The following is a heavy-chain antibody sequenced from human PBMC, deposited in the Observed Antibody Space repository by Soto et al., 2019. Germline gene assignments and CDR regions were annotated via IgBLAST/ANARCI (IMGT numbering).Heavy chain of an antibody. CDR2: IYYSGTT. D-gene: IGHD1-26*01. J-gene: IGHJ5*02. CDR3: ARQKWEQPKWFDP. V-gene: IGHV4-39*01. Sequence: QLQLQESGPGLVKPSETLSLTCSLSGGSISSTFYYWGWIRQPPGKGLEWIGSIYYSGTTFYNASLKGRVTIAGDTSKNQFSLRWTSVTATDTAVYFCARQKWEQPKWFDPWGQGTLVTVSS. CDR1: GGSISSTFYY.